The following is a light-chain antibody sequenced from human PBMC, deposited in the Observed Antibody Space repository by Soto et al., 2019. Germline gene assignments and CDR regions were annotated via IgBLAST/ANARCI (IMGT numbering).Light chain of an antibody. CDR2: GAS. CDR1: QSVSSSY. CDR3: QQYGSSPKT. J-gene: IGKJ1*01. V-gene: IGKV3-20*01. Sequence: DIVLTQSPGTLSLSPGERATLSCRASQSVSSSYLAWYQQKPGQAPRLLIYGASSRATGIPDRFSGSGSGTDFTLNISRLEPEDFAVYYWQQYGSSPKTFGQGTKVEIK.